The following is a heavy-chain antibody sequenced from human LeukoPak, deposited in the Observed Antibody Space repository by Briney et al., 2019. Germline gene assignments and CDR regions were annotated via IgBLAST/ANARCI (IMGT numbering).Heavy chain of an antibody. CDR3: ARDPIQRSTQPRDY. CDR2: ISSSSSTI. D-gene: IGHD2-2*01. J-gene: IGHJ4*02. Sequence: GGSLRLSCAASGFTFSSYSMNWVRQAPGKGLEWVSYISSSSSTIYYADSVKGRFTISRDNAKNSLYLQMNSLRAEDTAVYYCARDPIQRSTQPRDYWGQGTLVTVSS. CDR1: GFTFSSYS. V-gene: IGHV3-48*04.